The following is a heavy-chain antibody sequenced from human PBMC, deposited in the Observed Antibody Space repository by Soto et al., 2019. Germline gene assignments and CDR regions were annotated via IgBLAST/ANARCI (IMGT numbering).Heavy chain of an antibody. CDR2: ISGSGGST. V-gene: IGHV3-23*01. D-gene: IGHD3-3*01. CDR3: AKMALLYYDFWSGSDWFDP. CDR1: GFTFSSYA. J-gene: IGHJ5*02. Sequence: PGGSLRLSCAASGFTFSSYAMSWVRQAPGKXLEWVSAISGSGGSTYYADSVKGRFTISRDNSKNTLYLQMNSLRAEDTAVYYCAKMALLYYDFWSGSDWFDPWGQGTLVTVCS.